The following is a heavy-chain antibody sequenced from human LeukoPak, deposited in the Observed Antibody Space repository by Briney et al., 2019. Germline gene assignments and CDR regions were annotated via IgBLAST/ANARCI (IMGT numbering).Heavy chain of an antibody. CDR1: GFTFSSYW. V-gene: IGHV3-74*01. CDR3: ARDRGGGNDH. Sequence: GGSLRLSCAASGFTFSSYWMHWVRQAPGKGLVWVSHINSDGSTRSYADSVKGRFTISRDNTNNTLYLQMTSLRAEDTAVYYCARDRGGGNDHWGQGTLVTVSS. D-gene: IGHD3-10*01. CDR2: INSDGSTR. J-gene: IGHJ5*02.